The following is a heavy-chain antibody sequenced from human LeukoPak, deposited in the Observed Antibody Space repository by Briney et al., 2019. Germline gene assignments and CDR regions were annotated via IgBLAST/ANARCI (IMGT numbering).Heavy chain of an antibody. CDR1: GFTFSSYW. Sequence: GGSLRLSCAASGFTFSSYWMHWVRQAPGKGLVWVSRINSDGSSTSYADSVKGRFTISRDNAKNTLYLQMNSLRAEDTAVYYCARVAQEYYDFWSGYRDAFDIWVQGTMVTVSS. CDR3: ARVAQEYYDFWSGYRDAFDI. CDR2: INSDGSST. V-gene: IGHV3-74*01. J-gene: IGHJ3*02. D-gene: IGHD3-3*01.